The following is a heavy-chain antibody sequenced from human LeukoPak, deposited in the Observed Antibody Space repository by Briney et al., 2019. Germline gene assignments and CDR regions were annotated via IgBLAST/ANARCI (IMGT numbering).Heavy chain of an antibody. Sequence: PGGSLRLSCAASGFTFSSYSMNWVRQAPGKGLEWVSYISSSSRTIYYADSVKGRFTISRDNAKNSLYLQMNSLRAEDTAVYYCARPECSGGSCYSLSWGQGTLVTVSS. CDR3: ARPECSGGSCYSLS. D-gene: IGHD2-15*01. V-gene: IGHV3-48*01. CDR1: GFTFSSYS. J-gene: IGHJ4*02. CDR2: ISSSSRTI.